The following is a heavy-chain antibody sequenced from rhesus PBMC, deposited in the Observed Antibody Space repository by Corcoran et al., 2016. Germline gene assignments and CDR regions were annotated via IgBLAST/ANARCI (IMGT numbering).Heavy chain of an antibody. Sequence: QLQLQESGPGLVKPSETLSLTCAVSGGSISSNYWSWIRQPPGKGLGWIGRIFGSGGGTAHNPSPKSRVTIATDTSKNQFSRKLSSVTAADTAVYYCAREGNYWGDRFDVWGAGVLVTVSS. CDR2: IFGSGGGT. V-gene: IGHV4-173*01. CDR1: GGSISSNY. J-gene: IGHJ5-1*01. CDR3: AREGNYWGDRFDV. D-gene: IGHD3-34*01.